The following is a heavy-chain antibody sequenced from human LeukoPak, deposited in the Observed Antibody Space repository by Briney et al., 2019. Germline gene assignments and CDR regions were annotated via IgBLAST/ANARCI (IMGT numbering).Heavy chain of an antibody. CDR1: GFTFSSHW. CDR2: ISTDGSST. J-gene: IGHJ5*02. Sequence: GGSLRLSCAGSGFTFSSHWMRWVRQAPGKGLEWVSRISTDGSSTNHANSVKGRFTISRDNAKDTVYLQMRSLRVEDTAVDYCARGLGRGSYFLNWFDPWGQGILVTVSS. CDR3: ARGLGRGSYFLNWFDP. V-gene: IGHV3-74*01. D-gene: IGHD3-10*01.